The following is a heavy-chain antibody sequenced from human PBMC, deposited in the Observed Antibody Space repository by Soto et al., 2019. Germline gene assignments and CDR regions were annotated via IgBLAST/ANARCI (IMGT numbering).Heavy chain of an antibody. Sequence: GGSLRFSCAASGFTFSSYAMSWVRQAPGKGLEWVSAINGSGGSTYYADSVKGRFTISRDNSKNTLYLQMNSLRAEDTAVYYCAKVDHLWPFDYWGQGTLVTVSS. V-gene: IGHV3-23*01. D-gene: IGHD3-3*02. J-gene: IGHJ4*02. CDR2: INGSGGST. CDR3: AKVDHLWPFDY. CDR1: GFTFSSYA.